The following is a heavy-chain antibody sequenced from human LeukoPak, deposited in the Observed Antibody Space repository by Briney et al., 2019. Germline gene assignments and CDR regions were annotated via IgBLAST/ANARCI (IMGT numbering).Heavy chain of an antibody. D-gene: IGHD2-15*01. J-gene: IGHJ5*02. CDR2: INHSGST. Sequence: SETLSLTCAVYGGSFSGYYWSWIRQPPGKGLEWSGEINHSGSTNYNPSLKSRVTISVDTSKNQFSLKLSSVTAADTAVYYCARFTRRRDCSGGSCYGYVYWFDPWGQGTLVTVSS. CDR1: GGSFSGYY. CDR3: ARFTRRRDCSGGSCYGYVYWFDP. V-gene: IGHV4-34*01.